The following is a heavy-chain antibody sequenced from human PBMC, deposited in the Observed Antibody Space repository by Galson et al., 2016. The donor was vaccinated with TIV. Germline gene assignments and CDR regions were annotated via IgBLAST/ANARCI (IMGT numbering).Heavy chain of an antibody. CDR2: ISSNGGST. V-gene: IGHV3-64*01. Sequence: SLRLSCAASGFTFGTYTMHWVRQAPGKGLEYVSGISSNGGSTYYANSVRGRFTISRDNSKNTLYLQMYSLRAEDTAVYHCAKEVVNSRRLDEIGTAATSFDFWGQGTLVTVSS. J-gene: IGHJ4*02. D-gene: IGHD2-15*01. CDR1: GFTFGTYT. CDR3: AKEVVNSRRLDEIGTAATSFDF.